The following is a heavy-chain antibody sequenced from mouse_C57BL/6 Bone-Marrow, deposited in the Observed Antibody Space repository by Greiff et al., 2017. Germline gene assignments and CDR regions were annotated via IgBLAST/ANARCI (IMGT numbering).Heavy chain of an antibody. Sequence: QVQLQQSGAELVKPGASVKISCKASGYAFSSYWMNWVKQRPGKGLEWIGQIYPGDGAINYNGKFKGKATLTADKSSSTAYMQLSSLTSEDSAVYFCARGDWDLAWFAYWGQGTLVTVSA. V-gene: IGHV1-80*01. CDR1: GYAFSSYW. CDR3: ARGDWDLAWFAY. CDR2: IYPGDGAI. D-gene: IGHD4-1*01. J-gene: IGHJ3*01.